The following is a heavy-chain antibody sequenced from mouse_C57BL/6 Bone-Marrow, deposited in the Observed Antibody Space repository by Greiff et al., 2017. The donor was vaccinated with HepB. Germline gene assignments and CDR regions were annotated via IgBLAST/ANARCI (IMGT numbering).Heavy chain of an antibody. J-gene: IGHJ4*01. CDR3: ARHYYGSSYNYAMDY. CDR1: GFTFSDYY. D-gene: IGHD1-1*01. Sequence: EVKLMESEGGLVQPGSSMKLSCTASGFTFSDYYMAWVRQFPEKGLEWVANINYDGSSTYYLDSLKSRFIISRDNAKNILYLQMSSLKSEDTATYYCARHYYGSSYNYAMDYWGQGTSVTVSS. V-gene: IGHV5-16*01. CDR2: INYDGSST.